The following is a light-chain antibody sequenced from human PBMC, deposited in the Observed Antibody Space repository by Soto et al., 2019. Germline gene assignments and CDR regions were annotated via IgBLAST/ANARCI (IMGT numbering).Light chain of an antibody. J-gene: IGLJ3*02. CDR3: CSYTASATLV. CDR2: DVS. CDR1: SSDVGRYNY. V-gene: IGLV2-14*03. Sequence: QSALTQPASVSGSPGQSITISCTGTSSDVGRYNYVSWYQQHPGKAPKLMIYDVSNRPSGVSSRFSGSKSGNTASLTISGLQTEDEDDYFCCSYTASATLVFGGGTKLTVL.